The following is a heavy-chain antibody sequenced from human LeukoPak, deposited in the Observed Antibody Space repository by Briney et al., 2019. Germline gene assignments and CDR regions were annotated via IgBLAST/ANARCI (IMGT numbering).Heavy chain of an antibody. V-gene: IGHV3-30*04. J-gene: IGHJ4*02. D-gene: IGHD2-2*01. CDR2: ISYDGSNK. CDR1: GFTFSSYA. CDR3: ARVVVPAAPPDY. Sequence: PGRSLRLSCAASGFTFSSYAMHGVRQAPGKGLEWVAVISYDGSNKYYADSVKGRFTISRDNSKNTLYLQMNSLRAEDTAVYYCARVVVPAAPPDYWGQGTLVTVSS.